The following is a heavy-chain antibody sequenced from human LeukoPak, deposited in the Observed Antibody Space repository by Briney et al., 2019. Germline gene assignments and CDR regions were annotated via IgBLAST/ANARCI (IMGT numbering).Heavy chain of an antibody. Sequence: GGSLRPSCAASGFTFSSYEMNWVRQAPGKGLEWVSYISSSGSTIYYADSVKGRFTISRDNAKNSLYLQMNSLRAEDTAVYYCARGATAVADAEYFQHWGQGTLVTVSS. D-gene: IGHD6-19*01. CDR1: GFTFSSYE. CDR3: ARGATAVADAEYFQH. V-gene: IGHV3-48*03. CDR2: ISSSGSTI. J-gene: IGHJ1*01.